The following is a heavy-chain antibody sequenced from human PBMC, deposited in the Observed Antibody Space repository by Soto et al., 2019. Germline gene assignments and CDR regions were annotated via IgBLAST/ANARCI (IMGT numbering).Heavy chain of an antibody. Sequence: GASVKVSCKASGGTFSSYAISWVRQAPGQGLEWMGGIIPIFGTANYAQKFQGRVTITADESTSTAYMELSSLRSEDTAVYYCARRSPMVRGEGGYYYGMDVWGQGTTVTVS. D-gene: IGHD3-10*01. V-gene: IGHV1-69*13. CDR1: GGTFSSYA. J-gene: IGHJ6*02. CDR3: ARRSPMVRGEGGYYYGMDV. CDR2: IIPIFGTA.